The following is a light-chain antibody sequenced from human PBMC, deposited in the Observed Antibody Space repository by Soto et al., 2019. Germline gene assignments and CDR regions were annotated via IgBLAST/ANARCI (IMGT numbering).Light chain of an antibody. CDR1: QSVGRNF. CDR2: GAS. Sequence: EIVLTQSPGTLSLSPGERTTLSCRASQSVGRNFLAWYQQKPGRAPRLLIHGASYRATGVPDRFSGSGSETDFTLTISRLEPEDFAVYYCHQYAASPLTFGGGTKVEIK. J-gene: IGKJ4*01. V-gene: IGKV3-20*01. CDR3: HQYAASPLT.